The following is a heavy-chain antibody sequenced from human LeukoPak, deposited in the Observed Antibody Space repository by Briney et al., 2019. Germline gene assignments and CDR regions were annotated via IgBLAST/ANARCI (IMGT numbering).Heavy chain of an antibody. Sequence: PGGSLRLSCAASGFTFSSYWMSWVRQAPGKGLEWVANIKQDGSEKYYVDSVKGRFTISRDNAKNSLYLQMNSLRAEDTAVYYCAREWRQPYCYDNGMDVWGQGTTVTVSS. CDR1: GFTFSSYW. CDR3: AREWRQPYCYDNGMDV. V-gene: IGHV3-7*01. J-gene: IGHJ6*02. D-gene: IGHD3-22*01. CDR2: IKQDGSEK.